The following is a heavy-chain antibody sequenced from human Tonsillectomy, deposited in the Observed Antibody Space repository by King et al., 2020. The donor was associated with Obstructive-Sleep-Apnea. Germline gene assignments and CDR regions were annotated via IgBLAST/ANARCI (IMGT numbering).Heavy chain of an antibody. Sequence: VQLVESGGGVVQPGRSLRLSCAASGFTFSRYTMHWVRQAPGKGLEWMAVMSYDGSNKYYADSVKGRFTISRDNSKNTLYLQMNSLRPEDTAVYYCAGDIENHADSSDYYGEAYFDYWGQGTLVTVSS. CDR2: MSYDGSNK. V-gene: IGHV3-30*04. D-gene: IGHD3-22*01. CDR1: GFTFSRYT. CDR3: AGDIENHADSSDYYGEAYFDY. J-gene: IGHJ4*02.